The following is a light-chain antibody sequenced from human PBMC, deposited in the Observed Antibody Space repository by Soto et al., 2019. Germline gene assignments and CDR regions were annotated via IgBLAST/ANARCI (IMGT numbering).Light chain of an antibody. Sequence: QLVLTQPPSASGTPGQKVTISCSGGSSNIGSYYVFWYQQLPGTAPKLLIYNSNQRPSGVPDRFSGSKSGTSASLAISGLRSEDEADYYCAAWDASLSDVVFGGGTKLTVL. CDR3: AAWDASLSDVV. CDR1: SSNIGSYY. CDR2: NSN. V-gene: IGLV1-47*02. J-gene: IGLJ2*01.